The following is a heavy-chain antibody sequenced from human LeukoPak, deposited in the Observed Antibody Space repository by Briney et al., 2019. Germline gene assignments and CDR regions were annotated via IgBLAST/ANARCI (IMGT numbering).Heavy chain of an antibody. V-gene: IGHV3-20*04. CDR1: GFTLDDYG. Sequence: GGSLRLSCAVSGFTLDDYGMSWVRQAPGKGLEWVSGINLNGGSTGYADSVKGRFTISRDNAKNSLYLQMNSLRAEDTALYYCARDPIFSYDSSGYYFDYWGQGTLVTVSS. CDR2: INLNGGST. CDR3: ARDPIFSYDSSGYYFDY. D-gene: IGHD3-22*01. J-gene: IGHJ4*02.